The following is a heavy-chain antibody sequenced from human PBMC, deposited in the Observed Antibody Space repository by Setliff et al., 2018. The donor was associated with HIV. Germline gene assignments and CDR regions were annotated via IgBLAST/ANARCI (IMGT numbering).Heavy chain of an antibody. CDR2: IYHSGTT. CDR3: AASVADYGKGGGMGY. Sequence: SETLSLTCTVSGGSIISSHWWSWVRQPPGKGLEWIGEIYHSGTTKYNPSLESRVIISIDKSKKHFSLRLSAVTAADTAVYYCAASVADYGKGGGMGYWGQGTLVTVSS. V-gene: IGHV4-4*02. D-gene: IGHD3-10*01. CDR1: GGSIISSHW. J-gene: IGHJ4*02.